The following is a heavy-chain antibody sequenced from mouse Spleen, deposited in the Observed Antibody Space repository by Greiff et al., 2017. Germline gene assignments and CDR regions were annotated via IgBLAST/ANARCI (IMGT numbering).Heavy chain of an antibody. Sequence: QVQLQQPGAELVMPGASVKLSCKASGYTFTSYWMHWVKQRPGQGLEWIGEIDPSDSYTNYNQKFKGKATLTVDKSSSTAYMQLSSLTSEDSAVYYCERCPVQYCFDYWGQGTTLTVSS. J-gene: IGHJ2*01. CDR1: GYTFTSYW. V-gene: IGHV1-69*01. CDR2: IDPSDSYT. CDR3: ERCPVQYCFDY.